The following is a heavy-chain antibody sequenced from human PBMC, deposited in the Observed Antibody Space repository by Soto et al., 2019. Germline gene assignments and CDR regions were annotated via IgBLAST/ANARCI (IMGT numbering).Heavy chain of an antibody. J-gene: IGHJ5*01. CDR3: ATDPGGPPLNRFES. V-gene: IGHV4-34*09. CDR1: GGSFSGYY. CDR2: INHSGST. Sequence: PSETLSLTCAVYGGSFSGYYWSWIRQPPGKGLEWIGEINHSGSTYYSPSLQSRVSISVDTSKNQFSLTLNSVTAADTATYYCATDPGGPPLNRFESWGHGTLVTVSS. D-gene: IGHD3-10*01.